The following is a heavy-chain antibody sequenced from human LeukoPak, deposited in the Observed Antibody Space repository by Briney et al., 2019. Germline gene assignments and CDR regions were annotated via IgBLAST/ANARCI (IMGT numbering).Heavy chain of an antibody. CDR2: INPSVGST. V-gene: IGHV1-46*01. D-gene: IGHD4-17*01. J-gene: IGHJ4*02. CDR1: GYTFTSYY. CDR3: ARALNYGTFDY. Sequence: ASVKVSCKASGYTFTSYYGNWVRQAPGQGFEWMVIINPSVGSTSYAQKFQGRVTMTRDTSTSTVYMELSSLRSEDTAVYYCARALNYGTFDYWGQGTLVTVSS.